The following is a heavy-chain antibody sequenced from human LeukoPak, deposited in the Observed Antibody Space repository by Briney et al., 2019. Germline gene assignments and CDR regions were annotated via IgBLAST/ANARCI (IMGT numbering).Heavy chain of an antibody. V-gene: IGHV3-48*04. Sequence: PGGSLRLSCAASGFTFSSYSMNWVRQAPGKGLEWVSYISSSNSTIYYADSVKGRFTISRDNAKNSLYLQMNSLRAEDTAVYYCARGAAGGSISDYWGQGTLVTVPS. CDR2: ISSSNSTI. CDR1: GFTFSSYS. D-gene: IGHD3-10*01. CDR3: ARGAAGGSISDY. J-gene: IGHJ4*02.